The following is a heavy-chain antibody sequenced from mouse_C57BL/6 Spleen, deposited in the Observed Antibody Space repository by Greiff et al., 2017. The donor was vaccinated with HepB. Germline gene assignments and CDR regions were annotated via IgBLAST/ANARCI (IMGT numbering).Heavy chain of an antibody. CDR3: ARGYYGSSYDV. CDR2: INPNNGGT. Sequence: VQLKESGPELVKPGASVKIPCKASGYTFTDYNMDWVKQSHGKSLEWIGDINPNNGGTIYNQKFKGKATLTVDKSSSTAYMELRSLTSEDTAVYYCARGYYGSSYDVWGTGTTVTVSS. D-gene: IGHD1-1*01. J-gene: IGHJ1*03. CDR1: GYTFTDYN. V-gene: IGHV1-18*01.